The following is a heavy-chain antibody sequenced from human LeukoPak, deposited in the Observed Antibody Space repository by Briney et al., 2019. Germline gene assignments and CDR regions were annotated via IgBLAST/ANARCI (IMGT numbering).Heavy chain of an antibody. J-gene: IGHJ4*02. V-gene: IGHV3-30*02. CDR3: AKIPTTVITEGY. CDR1: GFTFSSYG. CDR2: IRYDGSDK. Sequence: PGGSLRLSCAASGFTFSSYGMHWVRQAPGKGLEWVAFIRYDGSDKYYADSVKGRFTISRDNSKNTLYLQMNSLRAEDTAVYYCAKIPTTVITEGYWGQGTLVTVSS. D-gene: IGHD4-17*01.